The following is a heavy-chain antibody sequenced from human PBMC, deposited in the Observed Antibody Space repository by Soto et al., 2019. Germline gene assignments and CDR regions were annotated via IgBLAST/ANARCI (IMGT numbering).Heavy chain of an antibody. CDR1: GGSFSGYY. CDR2: INHSGST. CDR3: ASALSVEMATITMDY. J-gene: IGHJ4*02. V-gene: IGHV4-34*01. Sequence: QVQLQQWGAGLLKPSETLSLTCAVYGGSFSGYYWSWIRQPPGKGLEWIGEINHSGSTNYNPSLTSRVTISVDTSKNQVSLKLSSVTAADTAVYYCASALSVEMATITMDYWGQGTLVTVSS. D-gene: IGHD5-12*01.